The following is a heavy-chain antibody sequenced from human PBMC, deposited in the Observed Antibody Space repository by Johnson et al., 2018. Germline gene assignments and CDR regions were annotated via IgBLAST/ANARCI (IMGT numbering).Heavy chain of an antibody. CDR2: LSESGGVT. Sequence: VQLVQSGGGLVQPGGSLRLSCAASGFTFSSYAMSWVRQAPGKGLEWVSALSESGGVTFYADSVKGRFTISRDNSKNTVFLQMSSLRADDPAVYYCAAFLPGSYMAYLQYWGQGTLVTVSS. D-gene: IGHD1-26*01. CDR1: GFTFSSYA. J-gene: IGHJ1*01. V-gene: IGHV3-23*04. CDR3: AAFLPGSYMAYLQY.